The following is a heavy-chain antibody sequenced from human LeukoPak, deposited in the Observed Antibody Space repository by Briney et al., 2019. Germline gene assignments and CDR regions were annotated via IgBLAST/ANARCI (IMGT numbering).Heavy chain of an antibody. CDR1: GGTFSGYA. CDR3: ARSHLGATQPFDY. D-gene: IGHD2-15*01. J-gene: IGHJ4*02. V-gene: IGHV1-69*13. Sequence: ASVKVSCKASGGTFSGYAISWVRQAPGQGLEWMGGIIPIFGTANYAQKFQGRVTITADESTSTAYMELSSLRSEDTAVYYCARSHLGATQPFDYWGQGTLVTVSS. CDR2: IIPIFGTA.